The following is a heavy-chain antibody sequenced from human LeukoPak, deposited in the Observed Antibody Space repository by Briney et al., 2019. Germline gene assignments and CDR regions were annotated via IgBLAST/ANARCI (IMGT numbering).Heavy chain of an antibody. CDR1: GFTFSSYS. J-gene: IGHJ4*02. CDR3: AKGCGGSCYSEFDY. Sequence: GGSLRLSCAASGFTFSSYSMNWVRQAPGKGLEWVSYISSSSSTIYYADSVKGRFTISRDNSKNTLYLQMNSLRAEDTAIYYCAKGCGGSCYSEFDYWGQGALVTVSS. CDR2: ISSSSSTI. D-gene: IGHD2-15*01. V-gene: IGHV3-48*01.